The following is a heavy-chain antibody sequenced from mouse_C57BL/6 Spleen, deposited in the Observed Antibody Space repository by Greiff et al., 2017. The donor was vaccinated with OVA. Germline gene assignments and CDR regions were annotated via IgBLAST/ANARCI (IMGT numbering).Heavy chain of an antibody. CDR2: ISDGGSYT. D-gene: IGHD1-2*01. CDR3: ARDRGAAGHYFDY. Sequence: EVHLVESGGGLVKPGGSLKLSCAASGFTFSSYAMSWVRQTPEKRLEWVATISDGGSYTYYPDNVKGRFTISRDNAKNNLYLQMSHLKSEDTAMYYCARDRGAAGHYFDYWGQGTTLTVSS. J-gene: IGHJ2*01. CDR1: GFTFSSYA. V-gene: IGHV5-4*01.